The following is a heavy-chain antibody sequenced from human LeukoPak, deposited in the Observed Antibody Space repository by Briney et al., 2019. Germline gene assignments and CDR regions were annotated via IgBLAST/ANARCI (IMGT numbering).Heavy chain of an antibody. V-gene: IGHV4-34*01. CDR3: ARARLLWFGPGYYYMDV. J-gene: IGHJ6*03. CDR2: INHSGST. D-gene: IGHD3-10*01. CDR1: GGSFSGYY. Sequence: KPSETLSLTCAVYGGSFSGYYWSWIRQPPGKGLEWIGEINHSGSTNYNPSLKSRVTISVDTSKNQFSLKLSSVTAADTAVYYCARARLLWFGPGYYYMDVWGKGTTVTVSS.